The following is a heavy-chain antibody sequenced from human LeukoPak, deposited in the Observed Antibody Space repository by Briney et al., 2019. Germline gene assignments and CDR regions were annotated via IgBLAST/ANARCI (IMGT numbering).Heavy chain of an antibody. CDR2: INPNSGGT. J-gene: IGHJ5*02. CDR3: ARDRRIQLWSGHNWFDP. Sequence: ASVKVSCKASGYTFTGYYIHWVRQAPGQGLEWMGRINPNSGGTNYAQKFQGRVTMTRDTSISTAYMELSRLRSDDTAVYYCARDRRIQLWSGHNWFDPWGQGTLVTVSS. V-gene: IGHV1-2*06. D-gene: IGHD5-18*01. CDR1: GYTFTGYY.